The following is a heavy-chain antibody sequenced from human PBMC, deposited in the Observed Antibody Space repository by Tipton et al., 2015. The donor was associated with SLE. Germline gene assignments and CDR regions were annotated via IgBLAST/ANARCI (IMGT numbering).Heavy chain of an antibody. CDR2: INSDGSST. J-gene: IGHJ6*03. CDR1: GFTFSSYW. V-gene: IGHV3-74*01. Sequence: GSLRLSCAASGFTFSSYWMHWVRQAPGKGLVWVSRINSDGSSTSYADPVKGRFTISRDNAKNTLYLQMNSLRAEDTAVYYCARGSSRWLATSDYYYYYMDAWGKGTTVTVSS. CDR3: ARGSSRWLATSDYYYYYMDA. D-gene: IGHD5-12*01.